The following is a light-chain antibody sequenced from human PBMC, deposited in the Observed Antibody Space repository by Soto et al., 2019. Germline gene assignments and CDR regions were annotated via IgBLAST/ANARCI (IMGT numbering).Light chain of an antibody. V-gene: IGKV3-20*01. Sequence: IVLTQSPGNLSLSPGERTTLSCRASQSISRYLAWYQQKPGQGPRLLIYGASSRATGTPDRFSGSGSGTDFTLTINRLEPEDFALYYCQQYGSSPPTFGQGTKVDIK. J-gene: IGKJ1*01. CDR3: QQYGSSPPT. CDR1: QSISRY. CDR2: GAS.